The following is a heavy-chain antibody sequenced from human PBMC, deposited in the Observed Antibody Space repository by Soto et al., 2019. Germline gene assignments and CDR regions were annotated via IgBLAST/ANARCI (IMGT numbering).Heavy chain of an antibody. CDR1: GFTFSSYG. D-gene: IGHD3-16*01. Sequence: QVQLVESGGGVVQPGRSLRLSCAASGFTFSSYGMHWFRQAPGKGLEWVAAIWYDGSNKYYADSVKGRFTISRDNSKNTLYLQMNSLRAEDTAVYYCARESYTDYVHDYWGQGTLVTVSS. CDR3: ARESYTDYVHDY. J-gene: IGHJ4*02. V-gene: IGHV3-33*01. CDR2: IWYDGSNK.